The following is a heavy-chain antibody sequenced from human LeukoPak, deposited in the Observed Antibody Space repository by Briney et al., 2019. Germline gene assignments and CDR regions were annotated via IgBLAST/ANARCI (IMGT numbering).Heavy chain of an antibody. CDR1: GYTFTGYY. Sequence: GASVKVSCKASGYTFTGYYMHWVRQAPGQGLEWMGWINPNSGGTNYAQKFQGRVTMTRDMSISTAYMELSRLRSDDTAVYYCAREQDVAVAGFDYWGQGTLVTVSS. CDR3: AREQDVAVAGFDY. J-gene: IGHJ4*02. D-gene: IGHD6-19*01. V-gene: IGHV1-2*02. CDR2: INPNSGGT.